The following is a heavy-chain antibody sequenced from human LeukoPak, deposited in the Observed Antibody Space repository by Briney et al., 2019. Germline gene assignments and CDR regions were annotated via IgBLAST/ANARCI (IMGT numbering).Heavy chain of an antibody. J-gene: IGHJ4*02. CDR3: AKALTRTKGYYFDY. Sequence: GGSLRLSCAASGFTFSSYAMSWVRQAPGKGLEWVSAISGSGGSTYYADSVKGRFTISRDNSKNTMYLQMNSLGPEDTAVYYCAKALTRTKGYYFDYWGQGTLVTVSS. CDR2: ISGSGGST. V-gene: IGHV3-23*01. CDR1: GFTFSSYA. D-gene: IGHD2-8*01.